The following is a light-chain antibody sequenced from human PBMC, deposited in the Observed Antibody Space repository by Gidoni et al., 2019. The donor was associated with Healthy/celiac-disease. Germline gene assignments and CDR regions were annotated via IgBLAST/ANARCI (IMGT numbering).Light chain of an antibody. CDR1: NIGSKS. V-gene: IGLV3-21*04. CDR2: YDS. J-gene: IGLJ2*01. Sequence: SYVLTQPPSVSVAPGKTARITCGGNNIGSKSVHWYQQKPGQAPVLVIYYDSDRPSGSPERFSGSNSGNTATLTISRVEAGDEADYYCQVWDSSSDPLFGGGTKLTVL. CDR3: QVWDSSSDPL.